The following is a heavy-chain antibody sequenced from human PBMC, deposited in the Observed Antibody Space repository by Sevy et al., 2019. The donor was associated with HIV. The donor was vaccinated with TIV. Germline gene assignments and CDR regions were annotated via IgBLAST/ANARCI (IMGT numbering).Heavy chain of an antibody. J-gene: IGHJ4*01. Sequence: SQTVSLTCVISGDSVSRNGAAWNWIRQSPSRGLEWLGRSYYRSTWHKDYAISVKSRLTITPDTSKNQFFLQLNSVTPDDTAMYYCARAMAGVYYFDYWGHGTLVTVSS. CDR2: SYYRSTWHK. D-gene: IGHD3-3*01. CDR3: ARAMAGVYYFDY. V-gene: IGHV6-1*01. CDR1: GDSVSRNGAA.